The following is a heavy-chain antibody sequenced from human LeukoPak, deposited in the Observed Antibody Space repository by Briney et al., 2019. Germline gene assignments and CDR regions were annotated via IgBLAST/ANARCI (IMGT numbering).Heavy chain of an antibody. Sequence: PSETLSLTCTVSGDSITNYYWSWIRQPPGKGLEWIGYISDSGSNNYNPSLKSRLTTSADTSKNQLFLKLNSVTAADTAVYFCARGGRKGVYAFDIWGQGTMVTVSS. V-gene: IGHV4-59*08. CDR3: ARGGRKGVYAFDI. CDR1: GDSITNYY. CDR2: ISDSGSN. J-gene: IGHJ3*02. D-gene: IGHD5/OR15-5a*01.